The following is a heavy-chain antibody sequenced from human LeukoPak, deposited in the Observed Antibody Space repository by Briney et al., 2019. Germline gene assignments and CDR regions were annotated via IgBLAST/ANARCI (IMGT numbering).Heavy chain of an antibody. CDR2: IIPIFGTA. Sequence: GASVKVSCKASGGTFSSYAISWVRQAPGQGLEWMGGIIPIFGTANYAQKFQGRVTITTDESTSTAYMELSSLRSEDTAMYYCARVHIVVVPAAIGIYNWFDPWGQGTLVTVSS. D-gene: IGHD2-2*02. CDR3: ARVHIVVVPAAIGIYNWFDP. CDR1: GGTFSSYA. V-gene: IGHV1-69*05. J-gene: IGHJ5*02.